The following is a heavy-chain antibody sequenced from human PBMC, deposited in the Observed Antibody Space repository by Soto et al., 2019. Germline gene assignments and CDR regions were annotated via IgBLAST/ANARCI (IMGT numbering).Heavy chain of an antibody. CDR1: GYTFTSYY. V-gene: IGHV1-46*03. Sequence: ASVKVSCKASGYTFTSYYMHWVRQAPGQGHEWMGIINPSGGSTSYAQKFQGRVTMTRDTSTSTVYMELSSLRSEDTAVYYCARDDFWSGYYSGLDYWGQGTLVTVSS. CDR3: ARDDFWSGYYSGLDY. CDR2: INPSGGST. J-gene: IGHJ4*02. D-gene: IGHD3-3*01.